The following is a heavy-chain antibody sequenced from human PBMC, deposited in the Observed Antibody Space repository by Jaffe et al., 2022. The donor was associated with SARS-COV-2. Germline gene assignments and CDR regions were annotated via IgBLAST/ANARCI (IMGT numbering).Heavy chain of an antibody. V-gene: IGHV3-7*01. Sequence: VQLVESGGALVQPGGSLRLSCAASGFAFSGYWMSWVRQAPGKGLEWVAYIRQGGSENFYVDSVKGRFTISRDNAENSLYLQMNSLRAEDTAVYYCAILRYTWYFDYWGQGTLVTVSS. CDR2: IRQGGSEN. CDR3: AILRYTWYFDY. CDR1: GFAFSGYW. J-gene: IGHJ4*02. D-gene: IGHD3-9*01.